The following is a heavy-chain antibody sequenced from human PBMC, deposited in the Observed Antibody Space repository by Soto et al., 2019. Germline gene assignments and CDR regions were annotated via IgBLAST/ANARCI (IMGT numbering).Heavy chain of an antibody. CDR1: GGSVGSSSYY. Sequence: SETLSFTCNVSGGSVGSSSYYWGWIRQAPWKCLEWIVSTYYSAGTYYNPSLKSRVTTSLDAPKNQYPLTVTSVSHADRAIYYCARQAARGYSSSWYCEDGGRGNPVTVSS. CDR3: ARQAARGYSSSWYCED. J-gene: IGHJ4*02. CDR2: TYYSAGT. D-gene: IGHD6-13*01. V-gene: IGHV4-39*01.